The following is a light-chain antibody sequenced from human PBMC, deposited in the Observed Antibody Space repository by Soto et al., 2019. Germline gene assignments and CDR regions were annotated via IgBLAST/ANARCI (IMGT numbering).Light chain of an antibody. CDR1: SSDVGSYNY. CDR3: SSYTSSSTWV. J-gene: IGLJ3*02. CDR2: DVS. V-gene: IGLV2-14*01. Sequence: QSVLTQPASVSGSPGQSITISCTGSSSDVGSYNYDSWYQQHPGKAPKLMIYDVSNRPSGVSNRFSGSKSGNTASLTISGLQAEDEADYYCSSYTSSSTWVFGGGTKLTVL.